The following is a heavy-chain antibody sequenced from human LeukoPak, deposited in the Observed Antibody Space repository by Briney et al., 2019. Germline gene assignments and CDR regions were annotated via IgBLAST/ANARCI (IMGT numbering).Heavy chain of an antibody. D-gene: IGHD3-3*02. CDR2: IIPIFGTA. CDR1: GGTFSSYA. CDR3: ARVGHFPARPPYYFDY. Sequence: SVKVSCKASGGTFSSYAISWVRQAPGQGLEWMGGIIPIFGTANYAQKFQGRVTITADESTSTAYMELSSLRSEDTAVYYCARVGHFPARPPYYFDYWGQGTLVTVSS. J-gene: IGHJ4*02. V-gene: IGHV1-69*13.